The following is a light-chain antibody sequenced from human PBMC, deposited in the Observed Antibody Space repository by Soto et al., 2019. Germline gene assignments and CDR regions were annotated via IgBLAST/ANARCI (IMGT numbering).Light chain of an antibody. J-gene: IGKJ2*01. CDR1: QSLVYSDGTTY. CDR3: LQGTHWPIT. Sequence: DVVMTQSPLSLPVTLGQPASISCSSSQSLVYSDGTTYLSWFQQRPGQSPRRLIYKVSSRDSGVPDRFSGSGSVTDFTLKISRVEAEDVGVYYCLQGTHWPITFGQGTKLEIK. CDR2: KVS. V-gene: IGKV2-30*01.